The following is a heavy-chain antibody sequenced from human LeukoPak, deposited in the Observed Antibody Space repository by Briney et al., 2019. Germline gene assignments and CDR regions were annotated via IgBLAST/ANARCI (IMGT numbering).Heavy chain of an antibody. CDR1: GYTLTELS. V-gene: IGHV1-24*01. Sequence: ASVKVSCKVSGYTLTELSMHWVRQAPGKGLEWMGGFDPEDGETIYAQKFQGRVTMTEDTSTDTAYMELSSLRSEDTAVYHCATRFLGPLWFGAADHWGQGTLVTVSS. J-gene: IGHJ4*02. CDR2: FDPEDGET. CDR3: ATRFLGPLWFGAADH. D-gene: IGHD3-10*01.